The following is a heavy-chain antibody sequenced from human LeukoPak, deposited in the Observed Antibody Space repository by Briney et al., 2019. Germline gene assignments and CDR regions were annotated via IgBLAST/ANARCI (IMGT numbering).Heavy chain of an antibody. D-gene: IGHD3-10*01. CDR2: ISGSGGST. CDR1: GFTFSSYA. V-gene: IGHV3-23*01. J-gene: IGHJ2*01. CDR3: ARDRAPPTGWYFDL. Sequence: TGGSLRLSCAASGFTFSSYAMSWVRQAPGKGLEWVSTISGSGGSTYYADSVKGRFTISRDNSKNTLYLQMNSLRAEDTAVYYCARDRAPPTGWYFDLWGRGTLVTVSS.